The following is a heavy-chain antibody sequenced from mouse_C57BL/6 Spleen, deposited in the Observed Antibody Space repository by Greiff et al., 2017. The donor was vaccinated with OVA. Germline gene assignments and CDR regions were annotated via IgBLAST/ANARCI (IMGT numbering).Heavy chain of an antibody. CDR2: IHPNSGST. Sequence: VQLQQPGAELVKPGASVKLSCKASGYTFTSYWMHWVKQRPGQGLEWIGMIHPNSGSTNYNEKFKSKATLTVDKSSSTAYMQLSSLTSEDSAVYYCARDPIYYGTYFDYWGQGTTLTVSS. CDR1: GYTFTSYW. D-gene: IGHD2-1*01. CDR3: ARDPIYYGTYFDY. J-gene: IGHJ2*01. V-gene: IGHV1-64*01.